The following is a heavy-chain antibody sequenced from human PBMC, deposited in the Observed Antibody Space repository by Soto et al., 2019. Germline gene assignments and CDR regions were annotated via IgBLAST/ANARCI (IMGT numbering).Heavy chain of an antibody. CDR3: ARNWAAIAAADHYYYYVMDG. CDR2: IIPIFGTA. D-gene: IGHD6-13*01. Sequence: ASVKVSCKASGGTFSSYAISWVRQAPGQGLEWMGGIIPIFGTANYAQKFQGRVTITADESTSTAYMELSSLRSEDTAVYYCARNWAAIAAADHYYYYVMDGWGQGTTVTVSS. CDR1: GGTFSSYA. V-gene: IGHV1-69*13. J-gene: IGHJ6*02.